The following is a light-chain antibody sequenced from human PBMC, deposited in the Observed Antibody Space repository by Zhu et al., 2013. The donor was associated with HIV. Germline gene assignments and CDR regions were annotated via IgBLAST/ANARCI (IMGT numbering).Light chain of an antibody. J-gene: IGKJ1*01. Sequence: AIRMTQSPSSLSASTGDRVTITCRASQDISNYVAWYQQKPGKAPKLLIYGASSLQNGVPTRFSGGGSGTDFSLTISCLQSEDNATYYCQQHYNYPQTFGQGTKVDIK. CDR3: QQHYNYPQT. CDR1: QDISNY. V-gene: IGKV1-8*01. CDR2: GAS.